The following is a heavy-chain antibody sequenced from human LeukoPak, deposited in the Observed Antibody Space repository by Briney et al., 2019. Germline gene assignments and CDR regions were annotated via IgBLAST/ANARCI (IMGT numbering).Heavy chain of an antibody. CDR2: INPSGGST. CDR1: GYTFTGYY. CDR3: ARDPGGDLPVVVPAGWFDP. V-gene: IGHV1-46*01. J-gene: IGHJ5*02. Sequence: ASVKVSCKASGYTFTGYYMHWVRQAPGQGLGWMGIINPSGGSTSYAQKFQGRVTMTRDTSTSTVYMELSSLRSEDTAVYYCARDPGGDLPVVVPAGWFDPWGQGTLVTVSS. D-gene: IGHD2-2*01.